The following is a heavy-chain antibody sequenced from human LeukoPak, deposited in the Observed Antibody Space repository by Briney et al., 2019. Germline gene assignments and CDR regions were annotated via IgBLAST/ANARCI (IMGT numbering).Heavy chain of an antibody. V-gene: IGHV3-48*01. CDR1: GLTFSSYS. CDR3: ARVAVMTTDAFDI. J-gene: IGHJ3*02. D-gene: IGHD3-16*01. CDR2: IIRSSSTI. Sequence: GRSLRLSCAPSGLTFSSYSMNWVRQAPGKWLEWVSYIIRSSSTIYYADSVKGRFTISRGNAKQSTYLQMNSLLTEDTAVYYCARVAVMTTDAFDIWGQGTMATVS.